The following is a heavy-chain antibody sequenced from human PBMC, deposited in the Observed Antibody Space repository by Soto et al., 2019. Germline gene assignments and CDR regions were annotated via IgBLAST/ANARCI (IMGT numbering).Heavy chain of an antibody. D-gene: IGHD2-8*01. CDR3: ARDPYHVLMVNAPNLYGMDV. CDR1: GYTFTTYD. Sequence: ASVKVSCKASGYTFTTYDISWVRQAPGQGLEWMGRISTYNGDTNYPQSLQGRLTMTTDTSTTTAYMELRSLTFDDTAVYYCARDPYHVLMVNAPNLYGMDVWGQ. V-gene: IGHV1-18*01. CDR2: ISTYNGDT. J-gene: IGHJ6*02.